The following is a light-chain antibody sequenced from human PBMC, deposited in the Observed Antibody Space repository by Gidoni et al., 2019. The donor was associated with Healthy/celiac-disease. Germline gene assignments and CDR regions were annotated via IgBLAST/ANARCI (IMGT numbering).Light chain of an antibody. CDR2: AAS. CDR1: PGSRND. Sequence: DIQMTQSPSSLSASVGDRVTITCRASPGSRNDLGGYQQKPGKAPKRLMYAASSLQSGVPARVSGSGSGTEFTLTISSLQPEDFATYYCLQHNSYPQTFGQGTKVEIK. V-gene: IGKV1-17*01. J-gene: IGKJ1*01. CDR3: LQHNSYPQT.